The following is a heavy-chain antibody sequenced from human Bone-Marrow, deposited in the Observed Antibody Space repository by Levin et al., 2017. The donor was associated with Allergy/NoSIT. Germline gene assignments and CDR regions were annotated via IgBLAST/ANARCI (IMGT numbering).Heavy chain of an antibody. CDR3: ARGMSGDGDCPDY. CDR1: GFSFRSYE. D-gene: IGHD2-21*02. Sequence: GESLKISCAASGFSFRSYEMNWVRQAPGKGLEWVSYIGTTDDAIHYADSVRGRFTISRDNAKNSLYLQMNSLRAEDTAVYYCARGMSGDGDCPDYWGQGTLVTVSS. V-gene: IGHV3-48*03. CDR2: IGTTDDAI. J-gene: IGHJ4*02.